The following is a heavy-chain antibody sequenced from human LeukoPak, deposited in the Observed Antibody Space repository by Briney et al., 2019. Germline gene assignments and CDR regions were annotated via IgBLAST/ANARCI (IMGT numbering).Heavy chain of an antibody. CDR3: ARGPWYGIAAAGTTHFDY. V-gene: IGHV4-39*07. J-gene: IGHJ4*02. CDR2: IYYSGST. Sequence: PSETLSLTCTVSGGSISSSSYYWGWIRQPPGKGLEWIGSIYYSGSTNYNPSLESRVTISADTSKNLFSLKLSSVTAADTAVYYCARGPWYGIAAAGTTHFDYWGQGTLVTISS. CDR1: GGSISSSSYY. D-gene: IGHD6-13*01.